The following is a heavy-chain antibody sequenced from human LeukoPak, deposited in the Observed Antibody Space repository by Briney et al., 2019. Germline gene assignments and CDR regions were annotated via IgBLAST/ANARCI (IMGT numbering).Heavy chain of an antibody. D-gene: IGHD5-18*01. Sequence: PSETLSLTCTVSGGSISSYYWSWIRQPPGKGLEWIGYIYYSGSTNYNPSLKTRVTISVDTSKNQFPLKLSPVPAADTAVYYCSRAGYSYGKPLDYWGQGTLVTVSS. CDR3: SRAGYSYGKPLDY. CDR2: IYYSGST. V-gene: IGHV4-59*01. CDR1: GGSISSYY. J-gene: IGHJ4*02.